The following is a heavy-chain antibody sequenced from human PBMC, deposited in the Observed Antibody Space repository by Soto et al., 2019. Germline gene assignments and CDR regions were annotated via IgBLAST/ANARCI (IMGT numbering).Heavy chain of an antibody. D-gene: IGHD3-10*01. J-gene: IGHJ6*02. CDR2: ISGSGGST. Sequence: GGSLRLSCAASGFTFSSYGMHWVRQAPGKGLEWVSAISGSGGSTHYADSVKGRFTISRDNSKNTVYLQMNSLRAEDTAVYYCTSWEDRMVRYHGMDVWGQGTTVTVSS. CDR3: TSWEDRMVRYHGMDV. CDR1: GFTFSSYG. V-gene: IGHV3-23*01.